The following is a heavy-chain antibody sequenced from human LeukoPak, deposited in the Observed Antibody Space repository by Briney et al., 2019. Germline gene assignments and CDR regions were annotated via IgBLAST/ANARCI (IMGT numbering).Heavy chain of an antibody. J-gene: IGHJ4*02. D-gene: IGHD6-13*01. CDR2: ISGGGGST. CDR1: GFTFTNYG. V-gene: IGHV3-23*01. Sequence: SGGSLRLSCAASGFTFTNYGMSWARQAPGKGLEWVSDISGGGGSTYYADSVKGRFTVSRDISKNTLYLQMNSLRAEDTAIYYCAKIAATGRVLYYFDYWGQGALVTVSS. CDR3: AKIAATGRVLYYFDY.